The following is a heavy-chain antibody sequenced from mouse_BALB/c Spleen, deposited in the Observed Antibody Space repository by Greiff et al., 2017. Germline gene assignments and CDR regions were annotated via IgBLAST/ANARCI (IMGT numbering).Heavy chain of an antibody. Sequence: QVQLKESGPGLVAPSQSLSITCTVSGFSLTSYGVHWVRQTPGKGLEWLGVIWAGGSTNYNSALMSRLSISKDNSKSQVFLKMNSLQTDDTAMYYCASYYGSSYDYAMYYWGQGTSVTVSS. D-gene: IGHD1-1*01. J-gene: IGHJ4*01. CDR1: GFSLTSYG. V-gene: IGHV2-9*02. CDR2: IWAGGST. CDR3: ASYYGSSYDYAMYY.